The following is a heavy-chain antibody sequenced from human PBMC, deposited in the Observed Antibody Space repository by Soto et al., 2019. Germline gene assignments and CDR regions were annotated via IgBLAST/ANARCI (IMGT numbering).Heavy chain of an antibody. J-gene: IGHJ4*02. V-gene: IGHV1-69*01. Sequence: QVQLVQSGAEVKKTGSSVTVSCKASGNTLSRYTFHLVRQSPGKGLELLGGIIPILGRTDYAQKLQGRVTITADESTTTVYMELSGLTSEDTAMYSCARGYQPMLPFDYWTQGPLVTVSS. D-gene: IGHD2-2*01. CDR1: GNTLSRYT. CDR3: ARGYQPMLPFDY. CDR2: IIPILGRT.